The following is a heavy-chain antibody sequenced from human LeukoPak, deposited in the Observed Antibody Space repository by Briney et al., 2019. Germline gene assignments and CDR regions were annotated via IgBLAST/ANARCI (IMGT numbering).Heavy chain of an antibody. J-gene: IGHJ4*02. CDR2: ISYDGSNK. CDR3: TRPESSSSLACDH. D-gene: IGHD2-2*01. V-gene: IGHV3-30*03. Sequence: GGSLRLSCAASGFTFSSYGMHWVRQAPGKGLEWVAVISYDGSNKYYADSVKGRFTISRDNSKNTPYLQMNSLRAEDTAVYYCTRPESSSSLACDHWGQGTLVTVSS. CDR1: GFTFSSYG.